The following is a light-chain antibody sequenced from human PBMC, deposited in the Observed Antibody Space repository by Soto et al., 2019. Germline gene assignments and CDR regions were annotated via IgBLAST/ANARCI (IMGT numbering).Light chain of an antibody. V-gene: IGKV3-20*01. Sequence: EIVLTQSPGTLSLSPGERATLSCRANQSVSSSYLAWYQQKPGQAPRLLIYGASSRATGIPDRFSGSGSGKDFTLAISRLEPEEFAVYYCQQYGSSPFGQGTRLEIK. CDR1: QSVSSSY. J-gene: IGKJ5*01. CDR2: GAS. CDR3: QQYGSSP.